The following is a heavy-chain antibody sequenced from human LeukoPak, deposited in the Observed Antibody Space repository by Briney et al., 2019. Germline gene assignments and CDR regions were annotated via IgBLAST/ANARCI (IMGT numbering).Heavy chain of an antibody. V-gene: IGHV4-39*07. CDR1: GGSISSSSYY. CDR3: ARLISGWYEDSPAKPQGWDYFDY. CDR2: IYYSGST. D-gene: IGHD6-19*01. J-gene: IGHJ4*02. Sequence: PSETLSLTCTVSGGSISSSSYYWGWIRQPPGKGLEWIGSIYYSGSTYYNPSLKSRVTISVDTSKNQFSLKLSSVTAADTAVYYCARLISGWYEDSPAKPQGWDYFDYWGQGTLVTVSS.